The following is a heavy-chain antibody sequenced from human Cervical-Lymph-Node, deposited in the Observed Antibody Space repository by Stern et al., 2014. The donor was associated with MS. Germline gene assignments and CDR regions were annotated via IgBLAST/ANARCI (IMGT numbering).Heavy chain of an antibody. D-gene: IGHD1-26*01. V-gene: IGHV4-31*03. CDR2: MHHTGTT. CDR3: ATIPPHIEGAAFEI. J-gene: IGHJ3*02. CDR1: GVSVSSGGYY. Sequence: VQLVESGPGLVKPSQTLSLTCTVSGVSVSSGGYYWTWIRQVPGKGLEWVGYMHHTGTTLYNPSLKGRVSISRDTSKNQFSLNLRSVIAADTAVYFCATIPPHIEGAAFEIWGQGTMVTVSS.